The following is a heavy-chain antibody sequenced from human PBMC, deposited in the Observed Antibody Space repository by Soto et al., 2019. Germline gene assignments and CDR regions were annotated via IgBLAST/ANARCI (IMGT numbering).Heavy chain of an antibody. CDR1: GFTLSRYS. D-gene: IGHD3-22*01. CDR2: IKSKTDGGTT. CDR3: TTDFYYYDSSGYYFDY. V-gene: IGHV3-15*01. Sequence: EVQLVESGGGLVQPGGSLRLSCAASGFTLSRYSMNWVRQAPGKGLEWVGRIKSKTDGGTTDYAAPVKGRFTISRDDSKNTLYLQMNSLKTEDTAVYYCTTDFYYYDSSGYYFDYWGQGTLVTVSS. J-gene: IGHJ4*02.